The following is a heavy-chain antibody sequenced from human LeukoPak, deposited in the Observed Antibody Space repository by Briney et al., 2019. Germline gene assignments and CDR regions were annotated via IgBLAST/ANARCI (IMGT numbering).Heavy chain of an antibody. CDR3: AREDSSGWEDFDY. Sequence: ASVKVSCKASGYTFTGYYMHWVRPAPGQGLEWMGWINPNSGGTNYAQKFQGRVTMTRDTSISTAYMELSRLRSDDTAVYYCAREDSSGWEDFDYWGQGTLVTVSS. V-gene: IGHV1-2*02. D-gene: IGHD6-19*01. CDR2: INPNSGGT. J-gene: IGHJ4*02. CDR1: GYTFTGYY.